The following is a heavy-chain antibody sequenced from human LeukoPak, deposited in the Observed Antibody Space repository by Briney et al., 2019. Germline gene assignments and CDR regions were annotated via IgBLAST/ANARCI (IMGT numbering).Heavy chain of an antibody. CDR2: IGSSSNYI. CDR3: ARDYYDSSGYYLKYFQH. CDR1: GFTVSSYY. J-gene: IGHJ1*01. Sequence: PGGSLRLSCAASGFTVSSYYMNWVRQAPGKGLEWVSCIGSSSNYIYYGDSVKGRFTISRDNAKNSLYLQMNSLRAEDTAVYYCARDYYDSSGYYLKYFQHWGQGTLVTVSS. V-gene: IGHV3-21*01. D-gene: IGHD3-22*01.